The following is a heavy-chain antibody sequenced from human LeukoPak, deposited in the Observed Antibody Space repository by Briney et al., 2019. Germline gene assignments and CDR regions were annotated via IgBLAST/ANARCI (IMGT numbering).Heavy chain of an antibody. D-gene: IGHD3-22*01. CDR3: ARESYYYDSSGYQRSLPGDF. J-gene: IGHJ4*02. Sequence: PGGPLRLSCAASGFTFSDYGMHWVRQAPGKGLDWVAVISYDGSNKYYADSVRGRFTISRDNSKNTLYLQMNSLRPEDTAVYYCARESYYYDSSGYQRSLPGDFWGQGTLVTVSS. V-gene: IGHV3-30*03. CDR1: GFTFSDYG. CDR2: ISYDGSNK.